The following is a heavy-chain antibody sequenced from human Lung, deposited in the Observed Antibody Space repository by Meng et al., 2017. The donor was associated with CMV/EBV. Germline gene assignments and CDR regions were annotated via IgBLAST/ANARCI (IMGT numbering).Heavy chain of an antibody. J-gene: IGHJ4*02. Sequence: GQGGAEGKKPGSSVKVACKTSGGSFSTHTFSWVRQAPGQGLEWMGGLIAVFDKTKAAPRFQDRVTFTADESTSTAYMELSSLTFDDTAVYFCARGRRNEPLFDYWGQGTLVTVSS. CDR3: ARGRRNEPLFDY. V-gene: IGHV1-69*13. D-gene: IGHD1-14*01. CDR2: LIAVFDKT. CDR1: GGSFSTHT.